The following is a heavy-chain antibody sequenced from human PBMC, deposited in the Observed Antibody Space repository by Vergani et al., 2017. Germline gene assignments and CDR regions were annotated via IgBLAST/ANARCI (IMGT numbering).Heavy chain of an antibody. Sequence: QVQLVQSGAEVKKPGASVKVSCKASGYTFTGYYMHWVRQAPGQGLEWMGWINPNSGGTNYAQKFQGRVTMTRDTSISTAYMELSRLRSDDTAVYYCARDCMGFSGYDHFDYWGQGTLVTVSS. V-gene: IGHV1-2*02. CDR2: INPNSGGT. D-gene: IGHD5-12*01. J-gene: IGHJ4*02. CDR3: ARDCMGFSGYDHFDY. CDR1: GYTFTGYY.